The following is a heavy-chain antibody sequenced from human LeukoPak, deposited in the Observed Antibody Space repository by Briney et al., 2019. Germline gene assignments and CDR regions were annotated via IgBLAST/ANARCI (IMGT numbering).Heavy chain of an antibody. CDR1: GFTFSDYY. J-gene: IGHJ3*02. CDR3: ARPPLYHAFDI. CDR2: ISSSGSTI. Sequence: GGSLRLSCAASGFTFSDYYMSWMRQAPGKGLEWVSYISSSGSTIYYAESVKGRFTISWDNAKNSLYLQMNSLRAEDTAVYYCARPPLYHAFDIWGQGTMVTVSS. D-gene: IGHD2/OR15-2a*01. V-gene: IGHV3-11*01.